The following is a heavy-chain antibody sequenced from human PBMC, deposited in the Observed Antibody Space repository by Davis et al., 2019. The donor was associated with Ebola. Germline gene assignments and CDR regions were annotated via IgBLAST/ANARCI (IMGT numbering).Heavy chain of an antibody. D-gene: IGHD2-2*03. V-gene: IGHV4-59*01. CDR1: GGSISSYY. CDR3: ARDYLDMSFDI. J-gene: IGHJ3*02. Sequence: PGGSLRLSCTVSGGSISSYYWSWIRQPPGKGLEWIGYIYYSGSTNYNPSLKSRVTISVDTSKNQFSLKLSSVTAADTAVYYCARDYLDMSFDIWGQGTMVTVSS. CDR2: IYYSGST.